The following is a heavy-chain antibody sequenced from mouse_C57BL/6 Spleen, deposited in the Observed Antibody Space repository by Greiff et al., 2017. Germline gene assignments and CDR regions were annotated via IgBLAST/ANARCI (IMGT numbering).Heavy chain of an antibody. J-gene: IGHJ4*01. CDR3: ARLGFDGYSYYAMDY. V-gene: IGHV1-26*01. CDR1: GYTFTDYY. Sequence: VQLQQSGPELVKPGASVKISCKASGYTFTDYYMNWVKQSHGKSLEWIGDINPNNGGTSYNQKFKGKATLTVDKSSSTAYMELRSLTSEDSAIYYCARLGFDGYSYYAMDYWGQGTSDTVSS. CDR2: INPNNGGT. D-gene: IGHD2-3*01.